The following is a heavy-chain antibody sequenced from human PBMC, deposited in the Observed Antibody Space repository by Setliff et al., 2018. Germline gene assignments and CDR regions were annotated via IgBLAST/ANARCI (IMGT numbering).Heavy chain of an antibody. CDR2: TIPNFGTT. J-gene: IGHJ4*02. CDR1: GGTFSSYG. V-gene: IGHV1-69*05. D-gene: IGHD2-15*01. CDR3: TRSRAPRVVLAADFDL. Sequence: GASVKVSCKASGGTFSSYGISWVRQAPGQGLEWLGGTIPNFGTTNYAQEFQGRVTIITDESTSTAYLELRSLTSDDTAVYFCTRSRAPRVVLAADFDLWGQGTLVTVSS.